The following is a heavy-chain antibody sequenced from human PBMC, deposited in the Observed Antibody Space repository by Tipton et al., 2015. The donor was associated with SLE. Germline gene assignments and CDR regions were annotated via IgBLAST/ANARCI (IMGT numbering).Heavy chain of an antibody. Sequence: TLSLTCTVSGGSISSYYWSWIRQPAGKGLEWIGRIYTSGSTNYNPSLKSRVTMSVDTSKNQFSLKLSSVTAADTAVYYCARLKQWLVRPYYFDYWGQGTLVTVSS. CDR2: IYTSGST. D-gene: IGHD6-19*01. J-gene: IGHJ4*02. CDR3: ARLKQWLVRPYYFDY. V-gene: IGHV4-4*07. CDR1: GGSISSYY.